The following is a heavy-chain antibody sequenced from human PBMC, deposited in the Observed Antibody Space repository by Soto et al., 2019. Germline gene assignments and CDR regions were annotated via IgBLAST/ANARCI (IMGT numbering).Heavy chain of an antibody. D-gene: IGHD5-12*01. Sequence: QVQLVQSGAELKKPGSSVKVSCRASGATFSISVFNWVRQAPGQGLEWMGGIISMFGTPNYSQKSQGRVTITTDSSTSTGYMELNNLRSDDTAMSYCARDLGGGYEPGDYWGQGTQVTVSS. CDR3: ARDLGGGYEPGDY. CDR1: GATFSISV. CDR2: IISMFGTP. V-gene: IGHV1-69*05. J-gene: IGHJ4*02.